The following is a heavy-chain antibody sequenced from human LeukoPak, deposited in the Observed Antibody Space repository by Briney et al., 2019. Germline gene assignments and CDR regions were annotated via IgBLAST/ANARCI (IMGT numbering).Heavy chain of an antibody. CDR3: ARNRDGYNHLAFDY. CDR2: IYPGDSDT. Sequence: PGESLKISCKGSGNSFSSYWIGWVRQMPGKGLEWMGIIYPGDSDTRYSPSFQGQVTISADKSIRTAYLQWSSLKASDTAMYYCARNRDGYNHLAFDYWGQGTLVTVSS. V-gene: IGHV5-51*01. J-gene: IGHJ4*02. CDR1: GNSFSSYW. D-gene: IGHD5-24*01.